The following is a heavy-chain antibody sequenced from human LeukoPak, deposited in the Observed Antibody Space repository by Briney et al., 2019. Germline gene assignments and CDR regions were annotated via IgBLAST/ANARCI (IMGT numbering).Heavy chain of an antibody. J-gene: IGHJ5*02. V-gene: IGHV1-69*01. CDR1: GGTFTSYA. CDR2: VIPIFGTP. CDR3: ARRIAAAGTDSYSSFDP. D-gene: IGHD6-13*01. Sequence: GSSVKVSCKASGGTFTSYAISWVRQAPGQGLEWRGGVIPIFGTPNYAQKFQSRVTITPDASTSTAYMELSSLSSADTAVYYCARRIAAAGTDSYSSFDPWGQGTLVTVSS.